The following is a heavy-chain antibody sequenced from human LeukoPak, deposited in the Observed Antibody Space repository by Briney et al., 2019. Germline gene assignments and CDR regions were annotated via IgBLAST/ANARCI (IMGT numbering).Heavy chain of an antibody. J-gene: IGHJ4*02. CDR1: GYTFTSYG. D-gene: IGHD3-3*01. CDR3: AVTFWSGYYYDY. V-gene: IGHV1-18*01. Sequence: ASVKVSCEASGYTFTSYGISWVRQAPGQGLEWMGWISAYNENTNYAQKLQGRVTMNTDTSTSTAYMELRSLRSDDTAVYYCAVTFWSGYYYDYWGQGTLVTVSS. CDR2: ISAYNENT.